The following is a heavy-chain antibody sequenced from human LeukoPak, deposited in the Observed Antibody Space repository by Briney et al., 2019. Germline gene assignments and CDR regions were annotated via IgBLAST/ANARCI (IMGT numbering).Heavy chain of an antibody. V-gene: IGHV3-30*03. CDR2: ISYDGSNK. J-gene: IGHJ4*02. CDR1: GFTFSSYG. CDR3: ARLPTGDY. Sequence: GRSLRLSCAASGFTFSSYGMHWVRQAPGKGLEWVAVISYDGSNKYYADSVKGRFTISRDNSKNTLYLQMNSLRAEDTAVYYCARLPTGDYWGQGTLVTVSS.